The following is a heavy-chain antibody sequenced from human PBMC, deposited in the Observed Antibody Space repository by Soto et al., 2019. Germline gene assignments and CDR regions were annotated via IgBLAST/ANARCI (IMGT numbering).Heavy chain of an antibody. J-gene: IGHJ4*02. CDR2: IRSNGGST. CDR1: GFTFSSYA. V-gene: IGHV3-64*01. CDR3: ARDGDRARGFSYYFDY. Sequence: GGSLRLSCAASGFTFSSYAMHWVRQAPGKGLEYVSAIRSNGGSTYYANSVKGRFTISRDNSKNTLYLQMGSLRAEDMAVYYCARDGDRARGFSYYFDYWGQGTLVTVSS. D-gene: IGHD7-27*01.